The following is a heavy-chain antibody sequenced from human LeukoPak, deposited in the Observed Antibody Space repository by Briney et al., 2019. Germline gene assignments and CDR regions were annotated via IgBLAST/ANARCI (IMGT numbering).Heavy chain of an antibody. CDR3: AKEKVPAAIYYGMDV. CDR1: GFTFSSYG. D-gene: IGHD2-2*01. CDR2: ISYDGSNK. V-gene: IGHV3-30*18. J-gene: IGHJ6*02. Sequence: GGSLRLSCAASGFTFSSYGMDRVWQATGKGLEWVAGISYDGSNKSYAHSVKGPFTISRDNSKNTLYLQMNSLRAEDTAVYYCAKEKVPAAIYYGMDVWGQGTTVTVSS.